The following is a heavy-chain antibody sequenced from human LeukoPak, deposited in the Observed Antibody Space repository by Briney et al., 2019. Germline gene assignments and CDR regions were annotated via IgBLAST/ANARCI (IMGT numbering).Heavy chain of an antibody. Sequence: PRRSLSLSCAASGFTFSDYYMSSIRQAPGKGLEWGSYISSSGSTIYYADSVKGRFTISRDNAKNSLYLQMNSLRAEDTAVYYCARDLGIAAALYSYYYYGMDVWGQGTTVTVSS. J-gene: IGHJ6*02. CDR2: ISSSGSTI. CDR3: ARDLGIAAALYSYYYYGMDV. CDR1: GFTFSDYY. D-gene: IGHD6-13*01. V-gene: IGHV3-11*01.